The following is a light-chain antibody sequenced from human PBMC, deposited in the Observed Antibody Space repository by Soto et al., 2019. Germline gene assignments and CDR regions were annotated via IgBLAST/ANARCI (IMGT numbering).Light chain of an antibody. Sequence: EIVMRQSPATLSLAPGERATLSCRASQSVSSSYLAWYQQKPGQAPRLLIYGASSRATGIPDRFSGGGSETDFTLTISRLEPEDFAVYYCQQYGSSGTFGQGTKVDIK. CDR2: GAS. V-gene: IGKV3-20*01. CDR3: QQYGSSGT. J-gene: IGKJ1*01. CDR1: QSVSSSY.